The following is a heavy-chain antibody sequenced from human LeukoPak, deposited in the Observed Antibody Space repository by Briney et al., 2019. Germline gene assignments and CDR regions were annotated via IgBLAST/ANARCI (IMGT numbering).Heavy chain of an antibody. Sequence: ASVKVSCKASGYTFTSYGISWVRQAPGQGGEWMGWISAYNGNTNNEQKLQGGVTKTTDTSTSTAYLELRSLRADDTAVYYCARGEATPYCYYYYTDVRGNGATVTVSS. V-gene: IGHV1-18*01. CDR3: ARGEATPYCYYYYTDV. CDR2: ISAYNGNT. D-gene: IGHD4-23*01. CDR1: GYTFTSYG. J-gene: IGHJ6*03.